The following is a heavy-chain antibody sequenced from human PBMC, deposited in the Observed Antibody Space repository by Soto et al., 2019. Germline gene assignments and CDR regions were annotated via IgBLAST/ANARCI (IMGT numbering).Heavy chain of an antibody. CDR3: ARENYDILTGYYLIDY. CDR1: GFTFSSYS. CDR2: ISSSSSTI. Sequence: GGSLRLSCAASGFTFSSYSMNWVRQAPGKGLEWVSYISSSSSTIYYADSVKGRFTISRDNAKNSLYLQMNSLRAEDTAVYYCARENYDILTGYYLIDYWGQGTLVTVSS. D-gene: IGHD3-9*01. V-gene: IGHV3-48*01. J-gene: IGHJ4*02.